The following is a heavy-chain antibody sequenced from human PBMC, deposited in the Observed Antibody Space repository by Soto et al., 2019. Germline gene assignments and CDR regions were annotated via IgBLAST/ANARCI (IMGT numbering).Heavy chain of an antibody. Sequence: SETLSLTCTVSGGSVSSCSYYWSWIRQPPVKGLEWIGYIYHSGSTYYNPSLKSRVTISVDRSKNQFSLKLSSVTAADTAVYYCARVVGYCSGGSCYGWFDPWGQGTLVTVSS. CDR1: GGSVSSCSYY. D-gene: IGHD2-15*01. CDR2: IYHSGST. CDR3: ARVVGYCSGGSCYGWFDP. V-gene: IGHV4-30-2*01. J-gene: IGHJ5*02.